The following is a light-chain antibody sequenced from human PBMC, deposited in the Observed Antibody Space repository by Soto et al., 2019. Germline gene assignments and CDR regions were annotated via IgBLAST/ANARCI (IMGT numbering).Light chain of an antibody. CDR2: STN. V-gene: IGLV8-61*01. CDR1: SGSVSTSYY. CDR3: VLYMGSGISV. J-gene: IGLJ2*01. Sequence: QAVVTQEPSFSVSPGGTVTLTCGLSSGSVSTSYYPTWYQQTPGQAPLTLIYSTNTRSSGVPDRFSGSILGNKAALTITWAQADYESDYYCVLYMGSGISVFGGGTKLTVL.